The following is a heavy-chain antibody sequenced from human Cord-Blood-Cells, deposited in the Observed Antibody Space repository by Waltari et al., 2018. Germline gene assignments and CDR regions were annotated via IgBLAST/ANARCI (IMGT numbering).Heavy chain of an antibody. CDR3: ARVVVTAIPDY. J-gene: IGHJ4*02. CDR1: GGSFSGYY. V-gene: IGHV4-34*01. Sequence: QVQLQQWGAGLLKPSETLSLTCAVYGGSFSGYYWSWIRQPPGKGLEWIGEINHSGSTNYNPSLKSRVTISVDTSRNQFSRKLSSVTAADTAVYYCARVVVTAIPDYWGQGTLVTVSS. CDR2: INHSGST. D-gene: IGHD2-21*02.